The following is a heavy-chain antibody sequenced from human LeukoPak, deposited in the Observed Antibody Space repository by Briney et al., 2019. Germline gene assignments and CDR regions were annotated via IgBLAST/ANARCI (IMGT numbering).Heavy chain of an antibody. CDR1: GGSISSYY. Sequence: SETLSLTCTVSGGSISSYYWIWIRQPPGKGLEWIGYIYYSGSTNYNPSLKSRVTISVDTSKNQFSLKLSSVTAADTAVYYCARTRSGSYWDWGQGTLVTVSS. D-gene: IGHD3-10*01. CDR2: IYYSGST. V-gene: IGHV4-59*01. J-gene: IGHJ4*02. CDR3: ARTRSGSYWD.